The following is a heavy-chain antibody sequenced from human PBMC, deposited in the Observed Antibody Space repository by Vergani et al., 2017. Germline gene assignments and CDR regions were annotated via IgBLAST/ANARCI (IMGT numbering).Heavy chain of an antibody. J-gene: IGHJ4*02. D-gene: IGHD6-19*01. CDR1: GGSISSSSYY. V-gene: IGHV4-39*02. CDR2: IYYSGST. CDR3: AREAGAIRGWYYFDY. Sequence: QLQLQESGPGLVKPSETLSLTCAVYGGSISSSSYYWGWIRQPPGKGLEWIGSIYYSGSTYYNPSLKSRVTISVDTSKNQFSLKLSSVTAADTAVYYCAREAGAIRGWYYFDYWGQGTLVTVSS.